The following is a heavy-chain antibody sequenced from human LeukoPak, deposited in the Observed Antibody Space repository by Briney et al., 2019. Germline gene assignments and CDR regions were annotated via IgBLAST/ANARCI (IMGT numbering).Heavy chain of an antibody. V-gene: IGHV4-30-4*08. CDR1: GGSLSDYY. CDR2: IYYSGST. D-gene: IGHD4-17*01. CDR3: GRETTYFGGGY. Sequence: PSETLSLTCTVSGGSLSDYYWSWIRQPPGKGLEWIGYIYYSGSTYYNPSLKSRGIISVDTSKNQFSLKLSSVTAADTAVYYCGRETTYFGGGYWGQGTLVTVSS. J-gene: IGHJ4*02.